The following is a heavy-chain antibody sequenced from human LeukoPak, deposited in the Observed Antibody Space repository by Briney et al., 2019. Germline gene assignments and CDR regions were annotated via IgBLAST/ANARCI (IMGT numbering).Heavy chain of an antibody. CDR1: GYSFTNYW. CDR2: INPVDSDT. Sequence: KSGESLKISCKGSGYSFTNYWIGWVRQMPGKGLEWMGTINPVDSDTRYNPSFQGRVTFSVDKSINPAYLQWSSLKASDTAMYYCARHGYCGGDCFYGEFDFWGQGNLVTVSS. CDR3: ARHGYCGGDCFYGEFDF. D-gene: IGHD2-21*02. V-gene: IGHV5-51*01. J-gene: IGHJ4*02.